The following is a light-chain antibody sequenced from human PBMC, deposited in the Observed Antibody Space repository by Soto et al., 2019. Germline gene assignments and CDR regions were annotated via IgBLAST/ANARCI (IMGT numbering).Light chain of an antibody. V-gene: IGKV1-5*03. CDR3: QQYDSYPRA. CDR2: KAS. J-gene: IGKJ3*01. Sequence: IQMTQSPSTLSASVGDRVTIICRASQSINSWLAWYQQRPGRAPKLLIYKASSLESGVPSRFSGSGSGTKFTLTISSLQPGDFATYYCQQYDSYPRAFGPGTTVNIK. CDR1: QSINSW.